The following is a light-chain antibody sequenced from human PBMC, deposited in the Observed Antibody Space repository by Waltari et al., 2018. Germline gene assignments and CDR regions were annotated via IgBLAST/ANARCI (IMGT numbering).Light chain of an antibody. V-gene: IGLV3-1*01. J-gene: IGLJ3*02. CDR2: QDT. Sequence: SYELTQPPSVSVSPGQPASITCSGTELGDKYSCWYQQKPGQSPILVIYQDTKRPSGIPARFSGSNSGNTATLTISGTQTMDEADYYCQAWDSSTVVFGGGTKLTVL. CDR3: QAWDSSTVV. CDR1: ELGDKY.